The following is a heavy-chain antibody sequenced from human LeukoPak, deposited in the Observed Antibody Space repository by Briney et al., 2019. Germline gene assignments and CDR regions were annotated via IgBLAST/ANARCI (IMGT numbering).Heavy chain of an antibody. CDR2: INWNGGST. J-gene: IGHJ4*02. D-gene: IGHD1-7*01. V-gene: IGHV3-20*04. Sequence: GGSLRLSCAASGFTFDDYGMSWVRQAPGKGLEWVSGINWNGGSTGYADSVKGRFTISRDNAKNSLYLQMNSLKTEDTAVYYCTTDGVTGTTARYWGQGTLVTVSS. CDR1: GFTFDDYG. CDR3: TTDGVTGTTARY.